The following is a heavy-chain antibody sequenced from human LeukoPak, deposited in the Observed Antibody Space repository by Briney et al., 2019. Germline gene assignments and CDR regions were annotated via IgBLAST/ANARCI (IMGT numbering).Heavy chain of an antibody. CDR1: GFSFCIYS. CDR3: ARDYVYAFEY. Sequence: PGGSLRLSCAASGFSFCIYSINWVRQAPGKGLEWVSYISGDGNAKYYMDSVKGRFTISRDNAKNAPYLQMNRLRAEDTAVYFCARDYVYAFEYWGHGALGTVSS. CDR2: ISGDGNAK. V-gene: IGHV3-48*01. J-gene: IGHJ4*03. D-gene: IGHD2/OR15-2a*01.